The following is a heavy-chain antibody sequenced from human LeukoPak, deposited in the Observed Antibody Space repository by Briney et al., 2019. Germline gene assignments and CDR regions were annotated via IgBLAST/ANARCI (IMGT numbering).Heavy chain of an antibody. CDR3: ARGHMVRGFDY. CDR1: GFTFSSYS. V-gene: IGHV3-48*01. D-gene: IGHD3-10*01. CDR2: ISSSSTI. J-gene: IGHJ4*02. Sequence: PGGSLRLSCAASGFTFSSYSMNWVRQAPGKGLEWVSYISSSSTIYYADSVKGRFTIPRDNAKNSLYLQMNSLRAEDTAVYYCARGHMVRGFDYWGQGTLVTVSS.